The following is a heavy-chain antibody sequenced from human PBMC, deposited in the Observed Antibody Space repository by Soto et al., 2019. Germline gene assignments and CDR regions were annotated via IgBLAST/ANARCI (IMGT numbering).Heavy chain of an antibody. D-gene: IGHD1-7*01. CDR3: AKDRVGGTFYTPLGF. J-gene: IGHJ4*02. Sequence: LRLSCQASGFNFDNYGMHWVRQAPGKGLEWVAVITYDGSFQYYADSVKGRFTISRDNSKNTLFLNLNTLKPEDTAVYHCAKDRVGGTFYTPLGFWGQGTLVTVSS. V-gene: IGHV3-30*18. CDR2: ITYDGSFQ. CDR1: GFNFDNYG.